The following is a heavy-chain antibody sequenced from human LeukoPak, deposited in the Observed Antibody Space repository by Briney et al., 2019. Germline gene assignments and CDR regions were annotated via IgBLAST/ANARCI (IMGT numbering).Heavy chain of an antibody. CDR1: GYSINNYW. CDR2: IYTADSDI. J-gene: IGHJ5*02. Sequence: GESLKISCKGSGYSINNYWIAWVRQMPGKGLEWMGIIYTADSDIRYSPSFQGQVTISADKSISTAYLQWNSLKASDIAMYYCARQEYCSGASCYTWFDPWGQGTLVTVSS. V-gene: IGHV5-51*01. CDR3: ARQEYCSGASCYTWFDP. D-gene: IGHD2-15*01.